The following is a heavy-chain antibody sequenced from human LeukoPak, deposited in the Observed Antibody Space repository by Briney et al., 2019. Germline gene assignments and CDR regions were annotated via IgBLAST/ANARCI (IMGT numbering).Heavy chain of an antibody. CDR2: ISYDGSNK. CDR1: GFTFSSYA. V-gene: IGHV3-30*04. CDR3: ARDFPPVGETEAGAFDI. Sequence: SGGSLRLSCAASGFTFSSYAMHWVRQAPGKGLEWVAVISYDGSNKYYADSVKGRFTISRDNSKNTLYLQMNSLRAEDTAVYYCARDFPPVGETEAGAFDIWGQGTMVTVSS. D-gene: IGHD1-14*01. J-gene: IGHJ3*02.